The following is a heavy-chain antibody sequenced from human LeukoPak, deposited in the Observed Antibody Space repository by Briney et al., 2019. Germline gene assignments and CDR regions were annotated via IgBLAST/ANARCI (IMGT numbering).Heavy chain of an antibody. V-gene: IGHV3-23*01. D-gene: IGHD1-14*01. CDR1: GFTFSIYA. J-gene: IGHJ4*02. CDR2: ISGSDSST. Sequence: GGSLRFSCAASGFTFSIYAMSWVRQAPGKGLEWVSVISGSDSSTYYADSVKGRFTISRDNSKNTLYLQINSLRADDTAVYYCATRKWGFDYWGQGTLVTVSS. CDR3: ATRKWGFDY.